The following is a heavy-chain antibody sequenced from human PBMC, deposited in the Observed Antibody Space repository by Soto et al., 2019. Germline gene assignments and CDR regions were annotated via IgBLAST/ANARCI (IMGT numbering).Heavy chain of an antibody. CDR2: IYHSGST. CDR3: ARVKASGVNFDY. Sequence: QVQLQESGPGLVKPSGTLSLTCAVSGGSISSSNWWSWVRQPPGKGLEWIGEIYHSGSTNYNPSLKSRVTISVDKSRNHCSLKLSSVAAADTAVYYCARVKASGVNFDYWGQGTLVTVSS. CDR1: GGSISSSNW. J-gene: IGHJ4*02. V-gene: IGHV4-4*02. D-gene: IGHD3-10*01.